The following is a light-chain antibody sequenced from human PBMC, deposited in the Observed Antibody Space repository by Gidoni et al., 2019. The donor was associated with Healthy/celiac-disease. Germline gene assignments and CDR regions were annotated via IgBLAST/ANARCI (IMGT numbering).Light chain of an antibody. V-gene: IGKV1-33*01. CDR3: QQYDNLPLT. Sequence: DIQMTPSPSSLSASVGERVTTTCQASQDISNYLNWYQQKPGKAPKLLIYDASNLEKGVTSRFSGSGSGTDFTFTISSLQPEDIATYYCQQYDNLPLTFGGGTKVEIK. CDR1: QDISNY. CDR2: DAS. J-gene: IGKJ4*01.